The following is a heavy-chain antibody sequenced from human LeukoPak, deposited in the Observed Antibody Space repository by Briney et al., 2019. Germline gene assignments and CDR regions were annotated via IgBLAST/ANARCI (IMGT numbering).Heavy chain of an antibody. CDR1: AGSISPYY. CDR2: IYYSGGT. CDR3: ARHRDCNSTICFLHYMDV. J-gene: IGHJ6*03. V-gene: IGHV4-59*08. D-gene: IGHD2-2*01. Sequence: PSETLSLTCTVSAGSISPYYLSWIRQPPGKGLEWIGYIYYSGGTNYNPSLKSRGTISIDTSRKPFSLKLSSVTAAATAMYYCARHRDCNSTICFLHYMDVWGRGTTVTVSS.